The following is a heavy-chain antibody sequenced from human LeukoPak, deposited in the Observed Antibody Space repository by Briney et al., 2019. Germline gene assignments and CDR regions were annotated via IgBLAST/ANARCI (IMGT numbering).Heavy chain of an antibody. CDR3: ARDVLPQDY. CDR2: IHYIGST. Sequence: SETLSPTCTVSGGSISGYYWSWIRQPPGKGLEWIGYIHYIGSTNYNPSLKSRVTISVDTSKNQFSLKVSSVTAADTAVYYCARDVLPQDYWGQGTLVTVSS. D-gene: IGHD2-15*01. V-gene: IGHV4-59*01. CDR1: GGSISGYY. J-gene: IGHJ4*02.